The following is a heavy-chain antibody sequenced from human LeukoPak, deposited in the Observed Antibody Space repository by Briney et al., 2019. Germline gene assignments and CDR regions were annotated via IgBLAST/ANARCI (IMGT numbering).Heavy chain of an antibody. Sequence: GASVKVSCKASGYTFTGYYMHWVRQATGQGLEWMGWMNPNSGNTGYAQKFQGRVTITRNTSISTAYMELSSLRSEDTAVYYCARTPRGSGYYDLYYFDYWGQGTLVTVSS. V-gene: IGHV1-8*03. J-gene: IGHJ4*02. CDR2: MNPNSGNT. CDR3: ARTPRGSGYYDLYYFDY. CDR1: GYTFTGYY. D-gene: IGHD3-22*01.